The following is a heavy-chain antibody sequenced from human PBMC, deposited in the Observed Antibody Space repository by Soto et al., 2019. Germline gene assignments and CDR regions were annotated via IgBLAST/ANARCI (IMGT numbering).Heavy chain of an antibody. CDR3: ARGALYKPYSSSWYGNWFDP. V-gene: IGHV4-34*01. J-gene: IGHJ5*02. CDR2: INHSGST. D-gene: IGHD6-13*01. Sequence: SETLSLTCAVYGGSFSGYYWSWIRQPPGKGLEWIGEINHSGSTNYNPSLKSRVTISVDTSKNQFSLKLSSVTAVDTAVYYCARGALYKPYSSSWYGNWFDPWGQGTLVTVSS. CDR1: GGSFSGYY.